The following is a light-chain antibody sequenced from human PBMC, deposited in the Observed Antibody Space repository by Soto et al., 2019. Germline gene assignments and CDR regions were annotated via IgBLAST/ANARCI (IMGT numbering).Light chain of an antibody. CDR2: WAS. Sequence: SHPSGSPSVSKDERAPINCKSSQSGLYSSNYKNYLAWSQQKPGQPPKLLIYWASTRESCVPDRFSGSGAGTDCTLTFSSLQAEDVVVYYSKDPASLPLTFAGGTKVDIK. V-gene: IGKV4-1*01. CDR3: KDPASLPLT. J-gene: IGKJ4*01. CDR1: QSGLYSSNYKNY.